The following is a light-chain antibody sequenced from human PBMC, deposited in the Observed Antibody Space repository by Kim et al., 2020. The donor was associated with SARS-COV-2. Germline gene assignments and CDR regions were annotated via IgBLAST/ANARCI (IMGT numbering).Light chain of an antibody. V-gene: IGKV1-8*01. CDR1: QGISSY. Sequence: AIRMTQSPSSLSASTGDRVTLTCRASQGISSYLAWYQQKPGKAPKLLIYAASTLQSGVPSRFSGSGSGTDFTLTINCLQSEDFATYYCQQYYSYPRTFGQGTKVDIK. CDR2: AAS. J-gene: IGKJ1*01. CDR3: QQYYSYPRT.